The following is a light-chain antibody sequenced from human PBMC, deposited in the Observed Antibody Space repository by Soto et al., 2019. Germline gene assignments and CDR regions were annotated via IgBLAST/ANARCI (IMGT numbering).Light chain of an antibody. CDR2: GNS. J-gene: IGLJ1*01. V-gene: IGLV1-40*01. Sequence: QAVVTQPPSVSGAPGQRVTISCTGSSSNIGAGYDVHWYQQLPGTAPKLLIYGNSIRPSGVPDRFSGSKSGTSASLAITGLQAEDEADYYCQSYDSSRYVFGTGTKLTVL. CDR1: SSNIGAGYD. CDR3: QSYDSSRYV.